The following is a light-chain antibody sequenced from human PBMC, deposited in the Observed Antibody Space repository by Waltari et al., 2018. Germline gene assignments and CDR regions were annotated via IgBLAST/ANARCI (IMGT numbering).Light chain of an antibody. CDR3: CSYAGSSWV. CDR1: SSDVGCYTL. V-gene: IGLV2-23*01. Sequence: QSALTQPAPSPRSPAQSLTRPCPGSSSDVGCYTLVPWYQQQPGKAPKLMIYEGSKRPSGVSNRFSGSKSGNTASLTISGLQAEDEADYYCCSYAGSSWVFGGGTKLTVL. J-gene: IGLJ3*02. CDR2: EGS.